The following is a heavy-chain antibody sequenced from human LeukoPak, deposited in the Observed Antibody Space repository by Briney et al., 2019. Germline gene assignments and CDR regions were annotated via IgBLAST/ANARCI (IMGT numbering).Heavy chain of an antibody. CDR2: INHRGST. V-gene: IGHV4-34*01. J-gene: IGHJ3*02. CDR1: GGSFSGYY. D-gene: IGHD3-3*01. CDR3: ARGYDFWSGYSDAFDI. Sequence: SETLSLTCAVYGGSFSGYYWSWIRQPPGKGLEWIGEINHRGSTNYNPSLKSRVTISVDTSKNQFSLKLSSVTAADTAVYYCARGYDFWSGYSDAFDIWGQGTMVTVSS.